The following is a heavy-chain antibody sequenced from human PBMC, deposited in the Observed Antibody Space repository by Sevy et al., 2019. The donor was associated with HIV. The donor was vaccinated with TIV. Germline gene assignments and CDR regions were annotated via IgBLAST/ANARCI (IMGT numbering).Heavy chain of an antibody. V-gene: IGHV4-59*01. CDR2: IYYSGST. J-gene: IGHJ5*02. Sequence: SETLSLTCTVSCGSISSYYWSWIRQPPGKGLEWIGYIYYSGSTNYDPSLKSRVTISVDTSKNQFSLMLTSVTAADTVVYYCARNVGGYLYNWFDPWGQGTLVTVSS. CDR3: ARNVGGYLYNWFDP. CDR1: CGSISSYY. D-gene: IGHD1-26*01.